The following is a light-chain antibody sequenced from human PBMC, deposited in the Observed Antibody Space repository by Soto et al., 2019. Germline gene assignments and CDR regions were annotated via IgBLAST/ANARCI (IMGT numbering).Light chain of an antibody. Sequence: EIVMTHSPATLSVSPWERATLSFSASQSVSSNLAWYQQKPGQAPRLLMFRTSSRATGFPARFSGSGSGTEYNLTISSLQSEDFGVYYCQQYNNWPRANFGGGTKVDIK. CDR1: QSVSSN. V-gene: IGKV3-15*01. J-gene: IGKJ4*01. CDR3: QQYNNWPRAN. CDR2: RTS.